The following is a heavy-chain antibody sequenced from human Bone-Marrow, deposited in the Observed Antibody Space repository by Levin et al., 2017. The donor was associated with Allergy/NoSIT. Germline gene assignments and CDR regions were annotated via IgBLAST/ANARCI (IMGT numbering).Heavy chain of an antibody. D-gene: IGHD3-22*01. CDR3: ARLNGLSYDSSGYLSASNT. CDR1: GFSFSYYA. V-gene: IGHV3-30-3*01. Sequence: GESLKISCAASGFSFSYYAMHWVRQTPGKGLEWVAGTSYDGNKKYYADSVKGRFTISRDNSNNSLYLEMNSLRAEDTAVYYCARLNGLSYDSSGYLSASNTWGLGTMVTVSS. J-gene: IGHJ3*02. CDR2: TSYDGNKK.